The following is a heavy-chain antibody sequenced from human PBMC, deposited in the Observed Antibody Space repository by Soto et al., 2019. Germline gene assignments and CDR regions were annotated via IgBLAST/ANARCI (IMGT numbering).Heavy chain of an antibody. Sequence: QVQLVESGGSVVQPGRSLRLSCAASGFTFSVYGMHWVRQAPGKGLEWVALASYDGSIKYYADPVKGRFTISRDNSENTVYLQVNSLRGEGTAVYYCAKDGSHLAVAGTSPTSYFSGLAVWGQGTTVTVSS. CDR2: ASYDGSIK. CDR1: GFTFSVYG. CDR3: AKDGSHLAVAGTSPTSYFSGLAV. J-gene: IGHJ6*02. V-gene: IGHV3-30*18. D-gene: IGHD6-19*01.